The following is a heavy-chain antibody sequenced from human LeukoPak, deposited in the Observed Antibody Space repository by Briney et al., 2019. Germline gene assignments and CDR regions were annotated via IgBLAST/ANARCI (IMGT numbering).Heavy chain of an antibody. CDR1: GFTFSSYW. Sequence: GGSLRLSCAASGFTFSSYWMYWVRQVPGKGLVWVSRINTDGGSTSYADSVKGRFTISRDNVKNTLYLQMNSLRAEDTSVYYCARALEGYCSSGSCYSLDYWGQGTLVTVSS. CDR3: ARALEGYCSSGSCYSLDY. V-gene: IGHV3-74*01. J-gene: IGHJ4*02. D-gene: IGHD2-15*01. CDR2: INTDGGST.